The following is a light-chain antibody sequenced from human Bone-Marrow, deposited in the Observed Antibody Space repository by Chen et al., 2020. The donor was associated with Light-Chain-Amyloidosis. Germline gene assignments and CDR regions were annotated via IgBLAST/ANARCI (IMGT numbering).Light chain of an antibody. Sequence: SYVLTQPSSVSVAPGQTATLACGGNNIGSTSVHWYQQTPGQAPLLVVYDDSVRPSGIPGRLSGSNSGNTATLTISRVEAGDEADYYCQVWDRSSDRPVFGGGTKLTVL. CDR1: NIGSTS. J-gene: IGLJ3*02. V-gene: IGLV3-21*02. CDR3: QVWDRSSDRPV. CDR2: DDS.